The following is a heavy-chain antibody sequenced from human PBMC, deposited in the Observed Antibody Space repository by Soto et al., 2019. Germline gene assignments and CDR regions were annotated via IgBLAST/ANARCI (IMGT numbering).Heavy chain of an antibody. Sequence: QVQLQESGPGLVKPSGTLSLTCAVSGDSITNSRWWTWVRQPPGKGLEWIGDILHSGETNYHPSLKSRVFISVDKSQNQFSLRVSSVTAADTAVYYCAYSTGWYRHDVWGQGTLVNVSS. CDR3: AYSTGWYRHDV. CDR2: ILHSGET. D-gene: IGHD6-19*01. V-gene: IGHV4-4*02. CDR1: GDSITNSRW. J-gene: IGHJ3*01.